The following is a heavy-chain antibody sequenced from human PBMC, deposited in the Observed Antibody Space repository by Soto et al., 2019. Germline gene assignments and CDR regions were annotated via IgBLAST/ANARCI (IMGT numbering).Heavy chain of an antibody. V-gene: IGHV3-33*01. J-gene: IGHJ4*02. CDR3: ARDRWAKLIDY. CDR2: IWYHGLNE. Sequence: PGGSLRLSCAASGFTFSGHGMHWVRQAPGKGLEWVAVIWYHGLNEYYSDSVKGRFTVSRDNSRNTLYLQMNSLRAEDTAVYYCARDRWAKLIDYWGQGTLVTVSS. D-gene: IGHD3-22*01. CDR1: GFTFSGHG.